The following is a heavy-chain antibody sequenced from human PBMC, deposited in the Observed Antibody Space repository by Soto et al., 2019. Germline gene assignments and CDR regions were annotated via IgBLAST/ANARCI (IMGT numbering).Heavy chain of an antibody. V-gene: IGHV2-5*02. D-gene: IGHD3-3*01. CDR2: IYWDDDK. CDR3: AHSRDFWSGYYFDY. J-gene: IGHJ4*02. CDR1: GFSLSTSGVG. Sequence: QITLKESGPTLVKPTQTLTLTCTFSGFSLSTSGVGVGWIRQPPGKALEWLALIYWDDDKRYSPSLKSRLTNTNNTSKTQVVLTMTNMDPVDTATYSCAHSRDFWSGYYFDYWGQGTLVTVSS.